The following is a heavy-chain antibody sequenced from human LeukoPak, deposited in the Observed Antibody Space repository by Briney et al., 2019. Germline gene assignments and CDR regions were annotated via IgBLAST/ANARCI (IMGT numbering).Heavy chain of an antibody. D-gene: IGHD3-3*01. CDR3: ARVAPDYDFWSGYVKSRPHFDY. CDR1: GGSISSSSYY. CDR2: IYYSGST. Sequence: SGTLSLTCTVSGGSISSSSYYWGWIRQPPGKGLEWIGSIYYSGSTYYNPSLKSRVTISVDTSKNQFSLKLSSVTAADTAVYYCARVAPDYDFWSGYVKSRPHFDYWGQGTLVTVSS. V-gene: IGHV4-39*07. J-gene: IGHJ4*02.